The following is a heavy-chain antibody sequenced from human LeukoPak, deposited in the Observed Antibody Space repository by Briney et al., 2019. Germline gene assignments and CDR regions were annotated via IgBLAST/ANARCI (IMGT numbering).Heavy chain of an antibody. CDR2: IYYSGST. CDR1: GGSISSYY. CDR3: ARDFGYSSSWFRPYGMDV. V-gene: IGHV4-59*01. Sequence: SETLSLTCTVSGGSISSYYWSWIRQPPGKGLEWIGYIYYSGSTNYNPSLKSRVTISVDTSKNQFSLKLSSETAADTAVYYCARDFGYSSSWFRPYGMDVWGQGTTVTVSS. D-gene: IGHD6-13*01. J-gene: IGHJ6*02.